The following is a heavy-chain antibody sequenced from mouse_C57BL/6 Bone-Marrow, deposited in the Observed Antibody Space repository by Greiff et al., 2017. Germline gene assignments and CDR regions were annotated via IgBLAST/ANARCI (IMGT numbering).Heavy chain of an antibody. V-gene: IGHV1-81*01. Sequence: QVQLQQSGAELARPGASVKLSCKASGYTFTSYGISWVKQRTGQGLEWIGEIHPRSGNTYYNEKFKGKATLTAAKSSSTAYMELRSLTSEDSAVYFCARGGLGDYAMDYWGQGTSVTVSS. J-gene: IGHJ4*01. CDR2: IHPRSGNT. D-gene: IGHD1-1*02. CDR1: GYTFTSYG. CDR3: ARGGLGDYAMDY.